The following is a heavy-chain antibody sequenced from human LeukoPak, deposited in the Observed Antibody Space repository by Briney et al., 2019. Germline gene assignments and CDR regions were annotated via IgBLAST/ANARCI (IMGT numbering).Heavy chain of an antibody. CDR2: IYYSGST. Sequence: SQTLSLTCTVSGGSISSGGYYWSWLRQHPGKGLEWIGYIYYSGSTYYNPSLKSRVTISVDTSKNQFSLKLSSVTAADTAVYYCASGPVVPAAIGAYFDYWGQETLVTVSS. CDR3: ASGPVVPAAIGAYFDY. D-gene: IGHD2-2*01. CDR1: GGSISSGGYY. J-gene: IGHJ4*02. V-gene: IGHV4-31*03.